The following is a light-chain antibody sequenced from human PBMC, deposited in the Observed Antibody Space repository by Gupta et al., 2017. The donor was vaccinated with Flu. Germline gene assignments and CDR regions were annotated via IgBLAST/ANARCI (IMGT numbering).Light chain of an antibody. CDR2: LGS. V-gene: IGKV2-28*01. Sequence: EIVMPQSPLFLPVTHGESASMPCRSSQSLLHSNVDSDLAWYLQKPGQSPQLLIYLGSDRPSGVPYRFSGSGSGTDLTLSISRVEAEDVGVYYCRQARQSPVTFGHGTKVEVE. CDR1: QSLLHSNVDSD. J-gene: IGKJ1*01. CDR3: RQARQSPVT.